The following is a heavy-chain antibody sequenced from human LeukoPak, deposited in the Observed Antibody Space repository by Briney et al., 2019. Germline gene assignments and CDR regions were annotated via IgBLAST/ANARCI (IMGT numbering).Heavy chain of an antibody. CDR2: INPNTGDT. Sequence: ASVKVSCKASGYRFIAYYMHWVRQAPGQGPEWLGWINPNTGDTNYAQSCQGRITMTRDTSINTANMELRNLDYDDTAVYYCASDRPPGNWGQGTLVTVS. CDR3: ASDRPPGN. D-gene: IGHD1-14*01. CDR1: GYRFIAYY. J-gene: IGHJ4*02. V-gene: IGHV1-2*02.